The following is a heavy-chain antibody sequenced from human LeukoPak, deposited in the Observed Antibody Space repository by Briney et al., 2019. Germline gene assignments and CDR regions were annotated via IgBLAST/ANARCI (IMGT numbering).Heavy chain of an antibody. D-gene: IGHD2-2*02. CDR1: GGSFVGYY. Sequence: SETLSLTCAVYGGSFVGYYWGWIRQPPGKGLDWIGEFNNSGSTNYNPSLKSRVTISVDTSKNQFSLKLSSVTAADTAVYYCARGGAEYQLLYSYYYGMDVWGQGTTVTVSS. CDR2: FNNSGST. CDR3: ARGGAEYQLLYSYYYGMDV. J-gene: IGHJ6*02. V-gene: IGHV4-34*01.